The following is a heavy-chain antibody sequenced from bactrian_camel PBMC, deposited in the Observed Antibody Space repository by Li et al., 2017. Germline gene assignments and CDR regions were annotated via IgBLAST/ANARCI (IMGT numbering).Heavy chain of an antibody. CDR3: AAEESVLGGTWPSEFAY. J-gene: IGHJ6*01. CDR1: GFTFSSFY. Sequence: QVQLVESGGGLVQPGGSLRLSCAASGFTFSSFYMTWVRQAPGKGLEWVSSIYRDVSHTYYRDSVKGRFTISQDKAKNILQLQMNSLKPEDTAIYYCAAEESVLGGTWPSEFAYWGQGTQVTVS. V-gene: IGHV3-2*01. D-gene: IGHD7*01. CDR2: IYRDVSHT.